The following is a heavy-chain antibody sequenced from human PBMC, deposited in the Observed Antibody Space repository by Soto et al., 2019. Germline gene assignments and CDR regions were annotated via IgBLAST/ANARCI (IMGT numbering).Heavy chain of an antibody. CDR2: ISSDGST. Sequence: EVQLVESGGGLVQPGGSLRLSCAASGFSVSNLFMTWVRQAPGKGLEWVSVISSDGSTYYADSVKGRFTISRDNSKNTLYLEINSLRAGDTAVNYCARDTLGGAYDFRHGGQGTLVTVSS. CDR3: ARDTLGGAYDFRH. V-gene: IGHV3-66*01. J-gene: IGHJ4*02. D-gene: IGHD3-3*01. CDR1: GFSVSNLF.